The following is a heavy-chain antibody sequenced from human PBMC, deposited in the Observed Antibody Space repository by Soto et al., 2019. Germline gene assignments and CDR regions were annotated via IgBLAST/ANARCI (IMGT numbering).Heavy chain of an antibody. CDR3: ARDVMGYAMDV. CDR1: GFTFNNHA. Sequence: EVQLVESGGGLIQPGGSLRLSCEASGFTFNNHAMDWVRQAPGKGLEWVSYIDRIGRTIYYADSVKGRFTISRDNAKNSLNLQMNSLGAEDTAVYYCARDVMGYAMDVWGQGTTVTVSS. J-gene: IGHJ6*02. V-gene: IGHV3-48*03. D-gene: IGHD2-8*01. CDR2: IDRIGRTI.